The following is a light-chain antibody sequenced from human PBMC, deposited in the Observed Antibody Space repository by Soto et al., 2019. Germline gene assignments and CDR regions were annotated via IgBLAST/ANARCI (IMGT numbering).Light chain of an antibody. V-gene: IGKV1-5*01. CDR1: QSISSW. CDR3: QQYSTSSGA. Sequence: DIQMTQSPSTLSASVGDRITITCRASQSISSWLAWYQQKPGKAPTVLIYDASRLESGVPSRFSGSASGTEFTLTISSLQPDDFATYYCQQYSTSSGAFGQGTKVEIK. J-gene: IGKJ1*01. CDR2: DAS.